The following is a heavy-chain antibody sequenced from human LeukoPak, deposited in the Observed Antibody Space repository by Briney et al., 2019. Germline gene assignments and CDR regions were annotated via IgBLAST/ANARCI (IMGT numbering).Heavy chain of an antibody. CDR2: IYYSGST. CDR1: GGSISSYY. V-gene: IGHV4-59*08. D-gene: IGHD3-22*01. Sequence: SETLSLTCTVSGGSISSYYWSWIRQPPGKGLEWIGYIYYSGSTNYNPSLKSRVTISVDTSKNQFSLKLSSVTAADTAVYYCASGSPNSYDTSGYFQHWGQGTLVTVSS. J-gene: IGHJ1*01. CDR3: ASGSPNSYDTSGYFQH.